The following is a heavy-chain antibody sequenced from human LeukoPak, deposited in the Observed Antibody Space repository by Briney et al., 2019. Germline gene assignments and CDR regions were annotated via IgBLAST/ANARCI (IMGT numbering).Heavy chain of an antibody. J-gene: IGHJ4*02. V-gene: IGHV3-33*01. Sequence: GGSLRLSCTASGFNFGIYGMHWVRQAPGKGLEWVAVMWDDGTNEYYVESVKGRFTISRDNGKRTLYLQMNSLRVEDTAVYYCARDYGGNSVERLFDYWGQGTLVTVSS. CDR3: ARDYGGNSVERLFDY. D-gene: IGHD4-23*01. CDR2: MWDDGTNE. CDR1: GFNFGIYG.